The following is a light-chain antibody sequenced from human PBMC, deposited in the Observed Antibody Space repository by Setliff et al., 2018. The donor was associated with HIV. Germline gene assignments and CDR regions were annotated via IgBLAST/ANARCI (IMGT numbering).Light chain of an antibody. CDR2: EVS. Sequence: QSALTQPASVSGSPGQSITISCTGTSSDVGSYNLVSWYQQHPGKAPKLMIYEVSNRPSGVSNRFSGSKSGNTASLTISGLQAEDEADYYCCSYAGINTYVFGTGTKVTVL. J-gene: IGLJ1*01. CDR3: CSYAGINTYV. CDR1: SSDVGSYNL. V-gene: IGLV2-23*02.